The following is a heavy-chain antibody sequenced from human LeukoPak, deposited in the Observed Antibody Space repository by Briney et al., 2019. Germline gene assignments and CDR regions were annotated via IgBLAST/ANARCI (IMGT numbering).Heavy chain of an antibody. V-gene: IGHV1-2*02. Sequence: ASVKVSCKASGYTFTSYYMHWVRQAPGQGLEWMGWINPNSGGTNYAQKFQGRVTMTRDTSISTAYMELSRLRSDDTAVYYCARDLRGYYYYMDVWGKGTTVTISS. CDR3: ARDLRGYYYYMDV. CDR1: GYTFTSYY. CDR2: INPNSGGT. J-gene: IGHJ6*03. D-gene: IGHD3-10*01.